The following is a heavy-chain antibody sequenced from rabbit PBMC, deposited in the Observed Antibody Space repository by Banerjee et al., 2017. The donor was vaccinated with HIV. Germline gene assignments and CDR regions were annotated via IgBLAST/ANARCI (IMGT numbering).Heavy chain of an antibody. CDR3: ARDLTGVIGWNFGW. V-gene: IGHV1S45*01. D-gene: IGHD4-1*01. J-gene: IGHJ6*01. Sequence: QEQLVESGGGLVQPEGSLTLTCTAFGFSFSSSYYMCWVRQAPGKGLEWIGCIYGGAGSSTAYANWAKGRFTISKTSSTTVPLQLNSLTAADTATYFCARDLTGVIGWNFGWWGPGTLVTVS. CDR2: IYGGAGSST. CDR1: GFSFSSSYY.